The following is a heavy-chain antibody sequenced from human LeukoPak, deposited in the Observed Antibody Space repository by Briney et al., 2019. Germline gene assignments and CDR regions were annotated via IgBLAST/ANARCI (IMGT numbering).Heavy chain of an antibody. Sequence: GSLRLSCAASGFTFSSYWMSWIRQPPGKGLEWIGEINHSGSTNYNPSLKSRVTISVDTSKNQFSLKLSSVTAADTAVYYCARAYWVVVPAATRGWFDPWGQGTLVTVSS. J-gene: IGHJ5*02. CDR2: INHSGST. V-gene: IGHV4-34*01. CDR3: ARAYWVVVPAATRGWFDP. D-gene: IGHD2-2*01. CDR1: GFTFSSYW.